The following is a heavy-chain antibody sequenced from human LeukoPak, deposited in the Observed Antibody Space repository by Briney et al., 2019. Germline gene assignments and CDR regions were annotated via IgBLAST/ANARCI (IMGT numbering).Heavy chain of an antibody. CDR3: AKVGSYGSGKKHYYYYMDV. Sequence: PGGSLRLSCAASGFSFSSYGMHWVRQAPGKGLEWVAVISYDGSNKYYADSVKGRFTISRDNSKNTLYLQMNSLRAEDTAVYYCAKVGSYGSGKKHYYYYMDVWGKGTTVTVSS. J-gene: IGHJ6*03. CDR1: GFSFSSYG. CDR2: ISYDGSNK. D-gene: IGHD3-10*01. V-gene: IGHV3-30*18.